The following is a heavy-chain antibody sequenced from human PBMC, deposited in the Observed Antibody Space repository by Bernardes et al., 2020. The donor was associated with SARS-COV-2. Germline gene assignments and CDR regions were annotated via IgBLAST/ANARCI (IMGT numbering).Heavy chain of an antibody. CDR2: VYYTGST. V-gene: IGHV4-39*01. J-gene: IGHJ6*02. D-gene: IGHD3-3*01. CDR3: TKCSFTIFNRVDV. CDR1: GGPVSSGSSY. Sequence: SETLSLTCTVSGGPVSSGSSYWGWIRQPPGKGLEWIGSVYYTGSTYYNPSLKSRVTISVDTTKSQFSLKLSSVTAADTALYYCTKCSFTIFNRVDVWGQGTTVTVSS.